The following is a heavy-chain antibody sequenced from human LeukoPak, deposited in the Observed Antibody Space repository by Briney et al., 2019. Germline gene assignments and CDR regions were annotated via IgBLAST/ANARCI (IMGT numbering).Heavy chain of an antibody. CDR1: GFTFSSYS. V-gene: IGHV3-21*01. CDR3: ARALVGATYYFDY. J-gene: IGHJ4*02. Sequence: PGGSLRLSCAASGFTFSSYSMNWVRQAPGKGLEWVSSISSSSSYIYYADSVKGRFTISRDNAKNSLYLQMNSLRAEDTAVYYCARALVGATYYFDYWGQGTLVTVSS. D-gene: IGHD1-26*01. CDR2: ISSSSSYI.